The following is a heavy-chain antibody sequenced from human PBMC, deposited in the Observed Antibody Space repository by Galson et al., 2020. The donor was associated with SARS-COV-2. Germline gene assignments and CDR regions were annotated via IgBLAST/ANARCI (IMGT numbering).Heavy chain of an antibody. D-gene: IGHD3-9*01. CDR3: ATELRYFDRGLDY. CDR1: GFTFNHFA. J-gene: IGHJ4*02. V-gene: IGHV3-30*04. Sequence: GGSLRLSCAASGFTFNHFAMHWVRQAPGKGLAWLAVISYDGSNEYYADSVKGRFTISRDNSKNTLYLQMNSLRAEDTAVYYCATELRYFDRGLDYWGQGTLVTVSS. CDR2: ISYDGSNE.